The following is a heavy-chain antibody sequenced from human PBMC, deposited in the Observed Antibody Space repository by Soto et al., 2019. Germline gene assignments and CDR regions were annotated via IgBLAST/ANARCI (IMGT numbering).Heavy chain of an antibody. J-gene: IGHJ6*03. Sequence: ASVKVSCKASGYTFTSYGISWVRQAPGQGLEWMGWISAYNGNTNYAQKLQGRVTMTTDTSTSTAYMELRSLRSDDTAVYYCARAARLLRKDIGLKVYYMDVWGKGTTVTVSS. D-gene: IGHD2-8*01. CDR3: ARAARLLRKDIGLKVYYMDV. CDR2: ISAYNGNT. CDR1: GYTFTSYG. V-gene: IGHV1-18*01.